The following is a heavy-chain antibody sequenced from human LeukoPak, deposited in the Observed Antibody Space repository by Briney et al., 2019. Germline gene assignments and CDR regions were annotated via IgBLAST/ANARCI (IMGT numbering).Heavy chain of an antibody. J-gene: IGHJ6*02. D-gene: IGHD5-12*01. Sequence: GSLRLPCAASGFTLSSYAMSWVRQGSGKGLEWVSAISGSGGSTYYADSVKGRFTISRDNSKNTLYLQMNSLRAEDTAVYYCAKDRARWLRFRDYYYYGMDVWGQGTTVTVSS. V-gene: IGHV3-23*01. CDR2: ISGSGGST. CDR1: GFTLSSYA. CDR3: AKDRARWLRFRDYYYYGMDV.